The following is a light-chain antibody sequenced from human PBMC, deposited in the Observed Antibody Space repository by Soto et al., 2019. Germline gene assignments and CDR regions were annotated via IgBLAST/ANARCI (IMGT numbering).Light chain of an antibody. V-gene: IGKV3-20*01. CDR1: QSVTSDY. J-gene: IGKJ1*01. CDR2: GAS. CDR3: QQYGRP. Sequence: IVLRQSPATLSLSPGDTATLSCRASQSVTSDYLAWYQQKPGQAPRLLIHGASSRATGIPDRFSGSGSGTDFTLTISRLEPEDFAVYYCQQYGRPFGQGTKVDIK.